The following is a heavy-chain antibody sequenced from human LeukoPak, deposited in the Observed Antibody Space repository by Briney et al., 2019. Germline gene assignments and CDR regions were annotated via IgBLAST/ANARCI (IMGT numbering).Heavy chain of an antibody. V-gene: IGHV4-34*01. D-gene: IGHD3-10*01. CDR3: ARGPRYYGSGSSRFLYYYYYYMDV. CDR2: SNHSGST. CDR1: GGSFSGYY. Sequence: PSETLSLTCAVYGGSFSGYYWSWIRQPPGKGLEWIGESNHSGSTNYNPSLKSRVTISVDTSKNQFSLKLSSVTAADTAVYYCARGPRYYGSGSSRFLYYYYYYMDVWGKGTTVTVSS. J-gene: IGHJ6*03.